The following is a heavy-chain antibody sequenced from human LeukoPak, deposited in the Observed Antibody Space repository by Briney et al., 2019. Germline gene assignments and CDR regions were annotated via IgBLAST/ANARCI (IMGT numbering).Heavy chain of an antibody. Sequence: GGSLRLSCAASGFTLSDHGMHWARQAPGKGLEWVAVIWKDGSKKYYGDSVKGRFTISRDTSKNTLDLQMESLRVEDTAVYYCARSTRGDSNGQGDDLDIWGQGTMVTVSA. CDR1: GFTLSDHG. V-gene: IGHV3-33*01. CDR2: IWKDGSKK. J-gene: IGHJ3*02. D-gene: IGHD3-22*01. CDR3: ARSTRGDSNGQGDDLDI.